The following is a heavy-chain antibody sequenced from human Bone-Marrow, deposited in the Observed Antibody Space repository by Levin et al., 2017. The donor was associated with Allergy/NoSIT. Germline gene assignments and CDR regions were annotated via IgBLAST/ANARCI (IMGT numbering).Heavy chain of an antibody. CDR2: IWYDGSNK. CDR3: ARGDHYYDSSGYYPLSLLHYGMDV. V-gene: IGHV3-33*01. J-gene: IGHJ6*02. Sequence: GGSLRLSCAASGFTFSSYGMHWVRQAPGKGLEWVAVIWYDGSNKYYADSVKGRFTISRDNSKNTLYLQMNSLRAEDTAVYYCARGDHYYDSSGYYPLSLLHYGMDVWGQGTTVTVSS. D-gene: IGHD3-22*01. CDR1: GFTFSSYG.